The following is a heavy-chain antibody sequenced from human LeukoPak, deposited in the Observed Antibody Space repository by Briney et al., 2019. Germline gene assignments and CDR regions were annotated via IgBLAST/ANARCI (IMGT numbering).Heavy chain of an antibody. CDR1: GGSISSYY. V-gene: IGHV4-59*08. J-gene: IGHJ6*02. Sequence: SETLSLTCTVSGGSISSYYWSWIRQPPGKGLEWIGCIYYSGSTNYNPSLKSRVTISVDTSKNQFSLKLSSVTAADTAVYYCASVFYYGSGEYGMDVWGQGTTVTVSS. CDR2: IYYSGST. D-gene: IGHD3-10*01. CDR3: ASVFYYGSGEYGMDV.